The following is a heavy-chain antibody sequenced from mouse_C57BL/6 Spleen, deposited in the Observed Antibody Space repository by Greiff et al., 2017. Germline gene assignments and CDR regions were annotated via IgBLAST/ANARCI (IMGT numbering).Heavy chain of an antibody. CDR3: ARDANYYGSSPFAY. CDR2: SRNKANDYTT. V-gene: IGHV7-1*01. Sequence: EVKVVDSGGGLVQSGRSLRLSCATSGFTFSDFYLEWVRQAPGKGLEWIAASRNKANDYTTEYSASVKGRFIVSRETYKSILYLQMNALRAEDTAIYYCARDANYYGSSPFAYWSQGTLVTVSA. CDR1: GFTFSDFY. J-gene: IGHJ3*01. D-gene: IGHD1-1*01.